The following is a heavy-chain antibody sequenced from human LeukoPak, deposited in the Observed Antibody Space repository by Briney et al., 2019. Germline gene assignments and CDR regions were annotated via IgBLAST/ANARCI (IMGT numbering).Heavy chain of an antibody. CDR3: ARGGSYSLAIGQ. CDR2: ISSSSTI. CDR1: GFTFSSYS. V-gene: IGHV3-48*01. D-gene: IGHD1-26*01. J-gene: IGHJ4*02. Sequence: PGGSLRLSCAASGFTFSSYSMNWVSQAPGKGLEWVSYISSSSTIYYADSVKGRFTISRDNAKNSLYLQMNSLRAEDTAVYFCARGGSYSLAIGQWGQGTLVTVSS.